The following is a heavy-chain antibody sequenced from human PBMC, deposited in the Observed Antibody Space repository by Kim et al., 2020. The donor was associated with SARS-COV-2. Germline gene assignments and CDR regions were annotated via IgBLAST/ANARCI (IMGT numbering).Heavy chain of an antibody. Sequence: DSVKGRFTISRDNSKNTLYLQMSSLRAEDTAVYYCVKDTLGDIVATFLGYWGQGTLVTVSS. CDR3: VKDTLGDIVATFLGY. V-gene: IGHV3-64D*06. D-gene: IGHD5-12*01. J-gene: IGHJ4*02.